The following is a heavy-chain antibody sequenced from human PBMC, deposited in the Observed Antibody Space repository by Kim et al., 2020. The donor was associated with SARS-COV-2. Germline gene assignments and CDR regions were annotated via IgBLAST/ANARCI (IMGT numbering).Heavy chain of an antibody. Sequence: GGSLRLSCTASGITLSDAWMSWFRQPPGRGLEWVAHIKNEGGGGTTGYVAAVKGRFTISRDASKNMLYLQMDSLKSEDTALYYCATDPGFHWGRGTLVTVSS. J-gene: IGHJ4*02. CDR3: ATDPGFH. V-gene: IGHV3-15*05. CDR1: GITLSDAW. CDR2: IKNEGGGGTT. D-gene: IGHD3-9*01.